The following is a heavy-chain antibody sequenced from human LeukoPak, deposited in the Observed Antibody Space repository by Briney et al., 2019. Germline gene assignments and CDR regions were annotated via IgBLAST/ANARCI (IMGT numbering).Heavy chain of an antibody. Sequence: KAGGSLRLSCAASGFTFSNAWMSWVRQAPGKGLEWVGRIESETDGGTTHYAAPVKGRFIISRDDSKNTLYLQMNSLKTEDTAVYYYTTTTVTTWLNAFDIWGQGTMVTVSS. V-gene: IGHV3-15*04. CDR1: GFTFSNAW. J-gene: IGHJ3*02. CDR3: TTTTVTTWLNAFDI. D-gene: IGHD4-17*01. CDR2: IESETDGGTT.